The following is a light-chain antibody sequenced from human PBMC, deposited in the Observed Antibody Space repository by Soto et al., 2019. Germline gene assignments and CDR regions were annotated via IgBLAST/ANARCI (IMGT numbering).Light chain of an antibody. CDR1: PSVSSSY. CDR2: GES. J-gene: IGKJ1*01. CDR3: QQYGSSPGT. Sequence: EILLTQSRGTMSLSPGERCTRSCMASPSVSSSYLAWYQQKPGQAPRLLIYGESSRATGIQDRFSGSGSGTDFTLTISRMEPEDFAVYYCQQYGSSPGTLGQGTKVDIK. V-gene: IGKV3-20*01.